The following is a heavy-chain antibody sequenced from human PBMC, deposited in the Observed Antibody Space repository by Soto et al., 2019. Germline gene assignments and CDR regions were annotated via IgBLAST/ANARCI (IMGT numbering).Heavy chain of an antibody. CDR2: IIPILGIA. CDR1: GYTFTSYG. V-gene: IGHV1-69*04. CDR3: ARGDIVATILDY. J-gene: IGHJ4*02. Sequence: GASVKVSCKASGYTFTSYGISWVRQAPGQGLEWMGRIIPILGIANYAQKFQGRVTITADKSTSTAYMELSSLRSEDTAVYYCARGDIVATILDYWGQGTLVTVSS. D-gene: IGHD5-12*01.